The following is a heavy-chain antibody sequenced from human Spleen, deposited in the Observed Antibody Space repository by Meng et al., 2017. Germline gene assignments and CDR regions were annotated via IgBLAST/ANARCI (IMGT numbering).Heavy chain of an antibody. Sequence: GGSLRLSCAASGFTFSSYEMNWVRQAPGKGLEWVSYISSSGSTIYYADSVKGRFTISRDNAKNSLYLQMNSLRAEDTAVYYCAVLGYCSSTSCADFYYYYGMDVWGQGTTVTVSS. D-gene: IGHD2-2*01. CDR2: ISSSGSTI. CDR1: GFTFSSYE. J-gene: IGHJ6*02. CDR3: AVLGYCSSTSCADFYYYYGMDV. V-gene: IGHV3-48*03.